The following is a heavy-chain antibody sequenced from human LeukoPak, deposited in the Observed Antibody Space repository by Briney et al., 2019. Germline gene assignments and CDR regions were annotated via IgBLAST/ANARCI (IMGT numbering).Heavy chain of an antibody. CDR2: ISSSGDTI. CDR3: ARDIAHCSGDICYNIRFDF. V-gene: IGHV3-11*04. J-gene: IGHJ5*01. D-gene: IGHD2-15*01. CDR1: GFVFSEYY. Sequence: GGSLRLSCAASGFVFSEYYMTWVRQAPGKGLEWVSYISSSGDTIYHADSVKGRFTISRDNAKNSLFLQMNSLRAEDTAVYYCARDIAHCSGDICYNIRFDFWGQGTLVTVSS.